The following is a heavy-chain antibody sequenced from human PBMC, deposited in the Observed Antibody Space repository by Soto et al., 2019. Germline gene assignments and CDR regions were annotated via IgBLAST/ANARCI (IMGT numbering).Heavy chain of an antibody. CDR1: GGSISSSSYY. Sequence: SETLSLTCTVSGGSISSSSYYWGWIRQPPGKGLEWIGSIYYSGSTYYNPSLKSRVTISVDTSKNHFSLKLSSVTAADTAVYYCATERDSSGWYRARYYYYYGMDVWGQGTTVTVSS. CDR2: IYYSGST. V-gene: IGHV4-39*01. D-gene: IGHD6-19*01. J-gene: IGHJ6*02. CDR3: ATERDSSGWYRARYYYYYGMDV.